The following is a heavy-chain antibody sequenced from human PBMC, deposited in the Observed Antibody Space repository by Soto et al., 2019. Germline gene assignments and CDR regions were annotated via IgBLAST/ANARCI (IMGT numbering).Heavy chain of an antibody. J-gene: IGHJ4*02. CDR1: GFTFSSYG. D-gene: IGHD2-2*01. V-gene: IGHV3-30*18. CDR3: AKRREDIVVVPAAIGY. Sequence: GGSLRLSCAASGFTFSSYGMHWVRQAPGKGLEWVAVISYDGSNKYYADSVKGRFTISRDNSKNTLYLQMNSLRAEDTAVYYCAKRREDIVVVPAAIGYWGQGTLVTVSS. CDR2: ISYDGSNK.